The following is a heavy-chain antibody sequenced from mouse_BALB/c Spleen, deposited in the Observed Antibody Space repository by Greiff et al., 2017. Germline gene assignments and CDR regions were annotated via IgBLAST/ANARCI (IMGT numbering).Heavy chain of an antibody. CDR2: INPSNGRT. Sequence: QVQLQQPGAELVKPGASVKLSCKASGYTFTSYWMHWVKQRPGQGLEWIGEINPSNGRTNYNEKFKSKATLTVDKSSSTAYMQLSSLTSEDSAVYYCARGYYGSSYYFDYWGQGTTRTVSS. CDR1: GYTFTSYW. V-gene: IGHV1S81*02. J-gene: IGHJ2*01. CDR3: ARGYYGSSYYFDY. D-gene: IGHD1-1*01.